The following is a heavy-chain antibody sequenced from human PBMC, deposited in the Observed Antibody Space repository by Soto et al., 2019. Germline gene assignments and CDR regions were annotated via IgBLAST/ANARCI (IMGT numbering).Heavy chain of an antibody. CDR3: AKALWFGEVPNYYYYYYGMDV. V-gene: IGHV3-23*01. Sequence: EVQLLESGGGLVQPGGSLRLSCAASGLTFGSYAMSWVRQAPGKGLEWVSAISGSGGSTYYADSVKGRFTISRDNSKNTLYLQMNSLRAEDTAVYYGAKALWFGEVPNYYYYYYGMDVWCQGTTVTVSS. CDR2: ISGSGGST. D-gene: IGHD3-10*01. J-gene: IGHJ6*02. CDR1: GLTFGSYA.